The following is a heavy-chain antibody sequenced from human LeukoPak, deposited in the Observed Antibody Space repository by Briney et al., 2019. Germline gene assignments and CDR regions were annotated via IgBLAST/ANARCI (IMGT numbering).Heavy chain of an antibody. D-gene: IGHD2-2*01. V-gene: IGHV1-3*01. CDR2: INAGNGNT. CDR3: ARGALRALYCSSTSCPDWFDP. CDR1: GYTFTSYA. Sequence: APVKVSCKASGYTFTSYAMHWVRQAPGQRLEWMGWINAGNGNTKYSQKFQGRVTITRDTSASTAYMELSSLRSEDTAVYYCARGALRALYCSSTSCPDWFDPWGQGTLVTVSS. J-gene: IGHJ5*02.